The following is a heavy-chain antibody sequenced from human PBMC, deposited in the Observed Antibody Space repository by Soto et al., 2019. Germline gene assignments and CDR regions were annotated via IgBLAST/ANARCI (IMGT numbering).Heavy chain of an antibody. CDR1: GFSFSSYA. J-gene: IGHJ5*02. V-gene: IGHV3-23*01. CDR3: AKGAMVKFESWFDP. Sequence: GGSLRLSCAASGFSFSSYAMTCVRQAPGRGLEWVSAISGSGDGDGTYYADSVRCRFTISRDNSRNTLYLQMNSLRAEDTAVYYCAKGAMVKFESWFDPWGQGTLVTVSS. D-gene: IGHD5-18*01. CDR2: ISGSGDGDGT.